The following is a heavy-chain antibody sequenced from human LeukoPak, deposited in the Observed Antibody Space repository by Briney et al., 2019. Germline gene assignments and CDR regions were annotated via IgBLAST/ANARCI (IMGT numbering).Heavy chain of an antibody. Sequence: SVKVSCKASGGTFSSYAISWVRQAPGQGLEWMRGIIPIFGTANYAQKFQGRVTITADESMSTAYMELSSLRSEDTAVYYCARGGYCSSTSCYHPYNWSDPWGQGTLVTVSS. CDR2: IIPIFGTA. J-gene: IGHJ5*02. CDR3: ARGGYCSSTSCYHPYNWSDP. CDR1: GGTFSSYA. V-gene: IGHV1-69*13. D-gene: IGHD2-2*01.